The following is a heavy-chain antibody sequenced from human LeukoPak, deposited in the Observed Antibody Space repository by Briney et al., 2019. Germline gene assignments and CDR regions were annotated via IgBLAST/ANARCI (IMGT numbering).Heavy chain of an antibody. CDR2: IYYSGST. D-gene: IGHD6-19*01. J-gene: IGHJ4*02. Sequence: SQTLSLTCTVSGSSISSGGYCWSWIRQPPGKGLEWIGYIYYSGSTNYNPSLKSRVTISVDTSKNQFSLKLSSVTAADTAVYYCARGRKSSGWLPDYWGQGTLVTVSS. CDR3: ARGRKSSGWLPDY. V-gene: IGHV4-61*08. CDR1: GSSISSGGYC.